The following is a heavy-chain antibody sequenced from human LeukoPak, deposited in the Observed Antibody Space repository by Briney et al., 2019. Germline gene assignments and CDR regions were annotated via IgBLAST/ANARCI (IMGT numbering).Heavy chain of an antibody. V-gene: IGHV1-69*05. D-gene: IGHD4-11*01. CDR2: IIPIFGTA. Sequence: SVKVSCKASGGTFSSYAISWVRQAPGQGLEWMGGIIPIFGTANYAQKFQGRVTITTDESTSTAYVELSSLSSEDTAVYYCARGAHDYSNYVGSYYFDYWGQGTLVTVSS. CDR1: GGTFSSYA. CDR3: ARGAHDYSNYVGSYYFDY. J-gene: IGHJ4*02.